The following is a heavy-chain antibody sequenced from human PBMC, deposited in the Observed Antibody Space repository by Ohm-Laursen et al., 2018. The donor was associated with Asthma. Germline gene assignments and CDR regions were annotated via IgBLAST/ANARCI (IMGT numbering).Heavy chain of an antibody. CDR1: GGSINTDYY. J-gene: IGHJ2*01. CDR2: IYHSGST. V-gene: IGHV4-30-4*01. CDR3: CRSVYFRGRGSGYLDL. Sequence: SQTLSLTCIVSGGSINTDYYWTWIRQSPGKGLEWIGFIYHSGSTYFNPSLQSRASIPRDTSRNQFSLHLTSVTAADTAVYFCCRSVYFRGRGSGYLDLWGRGTLVTVSS. D-gene: IGHD1-26*01.